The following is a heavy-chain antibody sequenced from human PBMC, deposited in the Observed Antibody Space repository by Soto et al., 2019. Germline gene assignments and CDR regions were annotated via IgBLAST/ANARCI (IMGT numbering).Heavy chain of an antibody. D-gene: IGHD6-6*01. CDR1: GFTFSSYD. CDR2: IGTAGDT. V-gene: IGHV3-13*01. Sequence: GGSLRLSCAASGFTFSSYDMHWVRQATGKGLEWVSAIGTAGDTYYPGSVKGRFTISRENAKNSLYLQMNSLRAEDTAVYYCARDKGSSSSGRDEYYFDYWGQGTLVTVSS. CDR3: ARDKGSSSSGRDEYYFDY. J-gene: IGHJ4*02.